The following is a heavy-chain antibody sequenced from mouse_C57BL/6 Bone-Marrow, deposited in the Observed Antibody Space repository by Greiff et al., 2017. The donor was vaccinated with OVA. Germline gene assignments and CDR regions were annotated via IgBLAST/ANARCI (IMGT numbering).Heavy chain of an antibody. CDR2: INPSSGYT. CDR3: ARSGYSYYFDY. J-gene: IGHJ2*01. D-gene: IGHD2-3*01. Sequence: VQLQQSGAELAKPGASVKLSCKASGYTFTSYWMHWVKQRPGQGLEWIGYINPSSGYTKYNQKFKDKATLHADKSSSTAYMQLSSLTYEDSAVYYCARSGYSYYFDYWGQGTTLTVSS. CDR1: GYTFTSYW. V-gene: IGHV1-7*01.